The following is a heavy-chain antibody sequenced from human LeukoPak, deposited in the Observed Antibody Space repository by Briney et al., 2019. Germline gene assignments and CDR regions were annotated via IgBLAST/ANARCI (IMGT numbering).Heavy chain of an antibody. J-gene: IGHJ6*03. D-gene: IGHD4-11*01. CDR2: ISSSGSTI. V-gene: IGHV3-48*03. CDR3: AKDTRLTVRDYMDV. CDR1: GFTFSSYE. Sequence: GGSLRLSCAASGFTFSSYEMNWVRQAPGKGLEWVSYISSSGSTIYYADFVKGRFTISRDNSKNTLYLQMNSLRAEDTAVYYCAKDTRLTVRDYMDVWGKGTTVTVSS.